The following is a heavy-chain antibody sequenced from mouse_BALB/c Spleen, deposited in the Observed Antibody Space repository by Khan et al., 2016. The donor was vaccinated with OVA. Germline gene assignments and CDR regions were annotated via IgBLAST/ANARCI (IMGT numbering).Heavy chain of an antibody. D-gene: IGHD2-1*01. J-gene: IGHJ3*01. CDR2: INTYTGEP. CDR1: GYTFTNYG. V-gene: IGHV9-1*02. Sequence: QIQLVQSGPELKKPGETVKISCKASGYTFTNYGMNWVKQAPGKGLKWMGWINTYTGEPTYADDFKGRFAFSLETSASTAYLQINNLKNEDMATYFCARSTYGKEFAYWGQGTLGTVSA. CDR3: ARSTYGKEFAY.